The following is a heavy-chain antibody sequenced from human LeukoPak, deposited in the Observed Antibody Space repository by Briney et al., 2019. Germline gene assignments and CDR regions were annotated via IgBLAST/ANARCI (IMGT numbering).Heavy chain of an antibody. Sequence: GGSLRLSCAASGFTFSGYAMSWVRQAPGKGLEWVSAISPSNISSYYADSVRGRFTISRDNSKNTLYLQMNSLRAEDTAVYYCAKDVGSRATNFDCWGQGTLVSVSS. J-gene: IGHJ4*02. D-gene: IGHD1-26*01. CDR3: AKDVGSRATNFDC. V-gene: IGHV3-23*01. CDR1: GFTFSGYA. CDR2: ISPSNISS.